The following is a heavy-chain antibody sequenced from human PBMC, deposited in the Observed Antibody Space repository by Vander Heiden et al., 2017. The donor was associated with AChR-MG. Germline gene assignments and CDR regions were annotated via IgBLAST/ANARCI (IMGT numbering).Heavy chain of an antibody. V-gene: IGHV3-30*02. CDR1: GFTFGSYG. CDR3: AKAWGAMDV. D-gene: IGHD3-16*01. Sequence: QVQLVESGGGVVQPGGSLRLSCAPSGFTFGSYGMHWVRQAPGQGPEWVAYIRHDGSNKYYADSVKGRFTISRDNSKNTLFLQMSSLRPEDTAVYYCAKAWGAMDVWGQGTTVTVFS. CDR2: IRHDGSNK. J-gene: IGHJ6*02.